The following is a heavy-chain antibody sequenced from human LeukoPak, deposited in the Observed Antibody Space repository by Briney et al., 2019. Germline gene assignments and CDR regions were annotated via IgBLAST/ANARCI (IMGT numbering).Heavy chain of an antibody. CDR1: GDSIISDSYH. Sequence: SETLSLTCTVSGDSIISDSYHWGWIRQPPGKGLEWIGSMYYSGSTYYNPSLKSRVTISVDTSKNHFSLRLSSVTAADTAVYYCARDREVGATGYYFDYWGQGTLVTVSS. D-gene: IGHD1-26*01. CDR3: ARDREVGATGYYFDY. CDR2: MYYSGST. J-gene: IGHJ4*02. V-gene: IGHV4-39*02.